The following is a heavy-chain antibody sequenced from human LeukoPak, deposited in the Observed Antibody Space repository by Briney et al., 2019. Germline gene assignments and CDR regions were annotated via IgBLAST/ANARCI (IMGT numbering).Heavy chain of an antibody. CDR1: GYTFTSYY. D-gene: IGHD6-13*01. Sequence: ASVKVSCKASGYTFTSYYMHWVRQAPGQGLERMGVINPSGDSTSYAQKFQGRVTMTRDTSTSTVYMELSSLRSEDTAIYYCAKLAASETGEGSWGQGTLVTVSS. J-gene: IGHJ5*02. V-gene: IGHV1-46*01. CDR2: INPSGDST. CDR3: AKLAASETGEGS.